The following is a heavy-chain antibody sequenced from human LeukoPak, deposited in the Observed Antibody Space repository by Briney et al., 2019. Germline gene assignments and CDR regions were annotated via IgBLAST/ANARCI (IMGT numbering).Heavy chain of an antibody. CDR1: GGSISSYY. CDR3: ARCGSSTLHWYFDL. J-gene: IGHJ2*01. Sequence: SETLSLTCTVSGGSISSYYWSWIRQPAGKGLEWIGRIYTSGSTNYNPSLKSRVTISLDTSKNQFSLKLSSVTAADTAVYFCARCGSSTLHWYFDLWGRGTLVTVSS. V-gene: IGHV4-4*07. CDR2: IYTSGST. D-gene: IGHD2-15*01.